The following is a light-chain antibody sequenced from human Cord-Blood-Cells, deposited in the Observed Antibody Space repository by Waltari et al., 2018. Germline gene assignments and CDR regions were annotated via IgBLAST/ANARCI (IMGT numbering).Light chain of an antibody. CDR3: QQYGSSPGT. J-gene: IGKJ3*01. V-gene: IGKV3-20*01. CDR1: QSVSSSY. Sequence: EIVLTQSPGTLSLSPGERATLSCRASQSVSSSYLAWYQHKPGQAPRLLIYGASSRATGSPDRFSGSGSGTDFTLTISRLEPEDFAVYYCQQYGSSPGTFGRGTKVDIK. CDR2: GAS.